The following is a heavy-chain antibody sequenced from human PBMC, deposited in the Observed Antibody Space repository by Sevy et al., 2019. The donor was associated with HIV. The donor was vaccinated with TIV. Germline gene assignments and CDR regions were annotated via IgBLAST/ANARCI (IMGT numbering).Heavy chain of an antibody. CDR1: GFTFGEYG. Sequence: GGSLRLPCAASGFTFGEYGMHWVRQAPGKGLEWVAVISHDGRNHKYNADFVKGRFTISRDNSKNMVYLQMNSLRVEDMAIYYCARDRGEILRSAFKSWGQGTLVTVSS. V-gene: IGHV3-33*08. D-gene: IGHD3-10*01. J-gene: IGHJ4*02. CDR2: ISHDGRNHK. CDR3: ARDRGEILRSAFKS.